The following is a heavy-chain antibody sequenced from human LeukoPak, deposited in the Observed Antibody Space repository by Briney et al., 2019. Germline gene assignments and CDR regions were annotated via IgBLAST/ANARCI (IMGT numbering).Heavy chain of an antibody. CDR3: ASVFDWTFDY. V-gene: IGHV4-30-2*01. CDR1: GGSISSGGSS. D-gene: IGHD3-9*01. Sequence: SETLSLTCAVSGGSISSGGSSWSWIRQPPGKGLEWIGYIYHSGSTYYNPSLKSRVTISVDRSKNQFSLKLSSVTAADTAVYYCASVFDWTFDYWGQGTLVTVSS. J-gene: IGHJ4*02. CDR2: IYHSGST.